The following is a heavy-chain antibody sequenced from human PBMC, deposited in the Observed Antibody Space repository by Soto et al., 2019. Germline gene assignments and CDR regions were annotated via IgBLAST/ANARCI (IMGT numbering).Heavy chain of an antibody. CDR1: GGSMSRGDYY. D-gene: IGHD5-12*01. Sequence: SETLSLTCTVSGGSMSRGDYYWSWIRQPPGKGLEWIGFIYHTGSTYYSPSLKNRVAISVDTSKNQFSLKLSSVTAADTAVYYCARGLRSRAAPYYYYGMDVWGQGTTVTVSS. CDR2: IYHTGST. CDR3: ARGLRSRAAPYYYYGMDV. V-gene: IGHV4-30-4*01. J-gene: IGHJ6*02.